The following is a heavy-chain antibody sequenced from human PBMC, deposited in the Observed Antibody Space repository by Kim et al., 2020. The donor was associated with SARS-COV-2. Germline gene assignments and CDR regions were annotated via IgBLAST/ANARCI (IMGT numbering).Heavy chain of an antibody. CDR3: ATPLGGFDP. Sequence: SETLSLTCTVSGGSISSSSYYWGWIRQPPGKGLEWIGSIYYSGSTYYNPSLKSRVTISVDTSKNQFSLKLSSVTAADTAVYYCATPLGGFDPWGQGTLVTVSS. J-gene: IGHJ5*02. V-gene: IGHV4-39*01. D-gene: IGHD3-10*01. CDR1: GGSISSSSYY. CDR2: IYYSGST.